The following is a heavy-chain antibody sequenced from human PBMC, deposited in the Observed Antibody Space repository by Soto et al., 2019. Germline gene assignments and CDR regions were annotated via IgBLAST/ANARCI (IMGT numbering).Heavy chain of an antibody. CDR3: ARGRGGTYDAFDI. Sequence: QVQLQESGPRLVKPSETLSLTCTVSGGSISSYFWSWIRQSPGEGLEWIGYIFYSGTTNYSPSLKRRGNMSLGTAKNQFSLNLTSVTAADPAVYYCARGRGGTYDAFDIWGQGTMVTVSS. CDR1: GGSISSYF. J-gene: IGHJ3*02. D-gene: IGHD1-26*01. CDR2: IFYSGTT. V-gene: IGHV4-59*01.